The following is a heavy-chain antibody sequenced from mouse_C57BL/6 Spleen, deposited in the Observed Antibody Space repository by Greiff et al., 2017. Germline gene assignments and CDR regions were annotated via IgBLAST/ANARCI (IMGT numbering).Heavy chain of an antibody. Sequence: VMLVESGAELVRPGASVKLSCKASGYTFTDYYINWVKQRPGQGLEWIARIYPGSGNTYYNEKFKGKATLTAEKSSSTAYMQLSSLTSEDSAVYFCARSGSNYRYWYFDVWGTGTTVTVSS. V-gene: IGHV1-76*01. CDR1: GYTFTDYY. CDR3: ARSGSNYRYWYFDV. D-gene: IGHD2-5*01. J-gene: IGHJ1*03. CDR2: IYPGSGNT.